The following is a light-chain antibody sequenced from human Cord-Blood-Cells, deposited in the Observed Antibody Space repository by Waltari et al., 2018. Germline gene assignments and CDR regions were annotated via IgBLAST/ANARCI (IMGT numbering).Light chain of an antibody. J-gene: IGKJ2*03. V-gene: IGKV1-5*03. CDR2: KAS. CDR1: KTISSW. CDR3: QQYNSYSYS. Sequence: DIQMNQSPSTLSASVGDRVTITCRASKTISSWLAWYQQKPGKAPKLLIYKASSLESGVPSRFSGSGSGTEVTLTISSLQPDDFATYYCQQYNSYSYSFGQGTKLEIK.